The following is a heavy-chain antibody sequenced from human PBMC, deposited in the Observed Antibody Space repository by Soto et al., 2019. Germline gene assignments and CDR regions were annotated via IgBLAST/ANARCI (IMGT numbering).Heavy chain of an antibody. V-gene: IGHV3-33*01. CDR1: GFTFSSYG. CDR3: ARDYDSSGYPRYYFDY. D-gene: IGHD3-22*01. J-gene: IGHJ4*02. CDR2: IWYDGSNK. Sequence: GGSLRLSCAASGFTFSSYGMHWVRQAPGKGLEWVAVIWYDGSNKYYADYVKGRFTISRDNSKNTLYLQMNSLRAEDTAVYYCARDYDSSGYPRYYFDYWGQGTLVTVSS.